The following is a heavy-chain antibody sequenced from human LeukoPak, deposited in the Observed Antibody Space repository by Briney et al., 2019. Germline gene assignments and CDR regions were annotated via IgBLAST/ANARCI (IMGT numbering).Heavy chain of an antibody. Sequence: GSLRLSCAASGFTFSNAWMSWVRQAPGKGLEWIGEINHSGSTNYNPSLKSRVTISVDTSKNQFSLKLSSVTAADTAVYYCASRPYCSSTSCRDYWGQGTLVTVSS. CDR2: INHSGST. CDR3: ASRPYCSSTSCRDY. D-gene: IGHD2-2*01. V-gene: IGHV4-34*01. J-gene: IGHJ4*02. CDR1: GFTFSNAW.